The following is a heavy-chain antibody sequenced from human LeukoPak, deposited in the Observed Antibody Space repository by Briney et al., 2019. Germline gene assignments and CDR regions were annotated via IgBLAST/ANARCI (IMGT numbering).Heavy chain of an antibody. Sequence: GGSLRLSCAASGFTFSRYSLSWVRQAPGKGLEWVSYISTSSSTIYYADSVKGRFVISRDNAKNSLSLQMNSLRAEDTAVYYCARDWRGLLIHRRGFDYWGQGTLVTVSS. CDR2: ISTSSSTI. CDR1: GFTFSRYS. V-gene: IGHV3-48*01. J-gene: IGHJ4*02. CDR3: ARDWRGLLIHRRGFDY. D-gene: IGHD3-3*01.